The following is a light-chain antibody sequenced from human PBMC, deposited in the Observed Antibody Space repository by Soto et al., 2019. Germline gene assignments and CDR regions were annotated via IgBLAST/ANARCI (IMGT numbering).Light chain of an antibody. V-gene: IGLV2-11*01. Sequence: QSVLIQPPSVSGSPGQSVTISCTGASSDVGGYNYVSWYQQQPGKAPKFMIYDVSNRPSGVSNRFSGSKSGDTASLTISGLQAEDEADYYCCSYVGSYSLVFGGGTKVTVL. J-gene: IGLJ2*01. CDR2: DVS. CDR1: SSDVGGYNY. CDR3: CSYVGSYSLV.